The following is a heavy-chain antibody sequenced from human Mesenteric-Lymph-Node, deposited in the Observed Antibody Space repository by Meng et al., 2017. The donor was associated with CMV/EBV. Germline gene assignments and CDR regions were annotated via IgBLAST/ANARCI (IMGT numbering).Heavy chain of an antibody. Sequence: GESLKISCAASGFTFSSYAMHWVRQAPGKGLEWVAVISYDGSNKYYADSVKGRFTISRDNSKNTLYLQMNNLRAGDTAVYYCAKASGGPTPDAFDIWGQGTMVTVSS. CDR1: GFTFSSYA. V-gene: IGHV3-30-3*01. CDR3: AKASGGPTPDAFDI. J-gene: IGHJ3*02. D-gene: IGHD3-16*01. CDR2: ISYDGSNK.